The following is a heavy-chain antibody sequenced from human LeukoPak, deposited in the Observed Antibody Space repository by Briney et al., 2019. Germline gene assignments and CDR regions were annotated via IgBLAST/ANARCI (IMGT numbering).Heavy chain of an antibody. V-gene: IGHV3-15*01. D-gene: IGHD2/OR15-2a*01. CDR3: SPDCAGSTTCYRDYHI. CDR2: IKTKSHGGTI. Sequence: PGGSLRLSCAASGIAFKEAWMTWVRQPPGKGLEGVGRIKTKSHGGTIDYAAPVKGRFIISRDDSKNTLYLEMNGLKSEDTGLSYCSPDCAGSTTCYRDYHIWGQGTMVTVSS. CDR1: GIAFKEAW. J-gene: IGHJ3*02.